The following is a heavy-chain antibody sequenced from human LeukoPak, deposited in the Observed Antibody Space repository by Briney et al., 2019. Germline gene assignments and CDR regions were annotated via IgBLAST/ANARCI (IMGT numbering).Heavy chain of an antibody. CDR3: ARPITIFGVVPLYYFDY. V-gene: IGHV4-59*11. CDR1: GGAISSHY. Sequence: PSETLSLTCTVSGGAISSHYWSWIRQPPGKGLEWIGYIYYSGSTNYNPSLKSRVTISVDTSKNQFSLKLSSVTAADTAVYYCARPITIFGVVPLYYFDYWGQGTLVTVSS. CDR2: IYYSGST. D-gene: IGHD3-3*01. J-gene: IGHJ4*02.